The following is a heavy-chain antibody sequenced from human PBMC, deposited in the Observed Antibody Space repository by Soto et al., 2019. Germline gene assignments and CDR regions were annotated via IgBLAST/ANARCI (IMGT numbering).Heavy chain of an antibody. D-gene: IGHD5-18*01. CDR2: INPNSGGT. CDR1: GYTFTGYY. CDR3: ARGVDTAVYYYYYGMDV. Sequence: ASVKVSCKASGYTFTGYYMHWVRQAPGQGLEWMGWINPNSGGTNYAQKFQGWVTMTRDTSISTAYMELSRLRSDDTAVYYCARGVDTAVYYYYYGMDVWGQGTTVTVSS. V-gene: IGHV1-2*04. J-gene: IGHJ6*02.